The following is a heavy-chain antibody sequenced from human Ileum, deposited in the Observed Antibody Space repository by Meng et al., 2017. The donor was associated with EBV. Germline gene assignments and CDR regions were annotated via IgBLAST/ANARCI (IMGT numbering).Heavy chain of an antibody. J-gene: IGHJ4*02. Sequence: VHLQGSGPGLVKPSGTLSLTFAVSGDFISSSHWLPWARQPPGKGLEWIGEMHPSGSTYYNPSLKSRVTISLDTFNNQFFLRLTSLTAADTAVYYCAKANDYSLNSWGQGTLVTVSS. D-gene: IGHD4-11*01. CDR3: AKANDYSLNS. CDR2: MHPSGST. V-gene: IGHV4-4*02. CDR1: GDFISSSHW.